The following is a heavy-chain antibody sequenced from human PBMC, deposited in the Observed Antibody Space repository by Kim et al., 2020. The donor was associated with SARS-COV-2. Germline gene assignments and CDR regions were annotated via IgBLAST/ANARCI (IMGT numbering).Heavy chain of an antibody. J-gene: IGHJ5*02. Sequence: ADSLKGRFTISRDTAKNSLYLEMNSLRAEDTAVYYCAKGGQLDRPDWFDPWGQGTLVTVSS. D-gene: IGHD6-13*01. V-gene: IGHV3-21*01. CDR3: AKGGQLDRPDWFDP.